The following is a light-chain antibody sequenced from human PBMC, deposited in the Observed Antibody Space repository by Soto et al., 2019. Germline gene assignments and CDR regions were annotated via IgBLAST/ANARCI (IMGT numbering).Light chain of an antibody. CDR2: DAS. V-gene: IGKV3-11*01. Sequence: EIVLTQSPATLSLSPGERATLSCRASQSVSSYLAWYQQKPGQAPRLLIYDASNRATGIPARFSGSGSGTAFTLTISSLETEDFAVYYCQQRSNWPWTFGQGTKVEIK. CDR1: QSVSSY. J-gene: IGKJ1*01. CDR3: QQRSNWPWT.